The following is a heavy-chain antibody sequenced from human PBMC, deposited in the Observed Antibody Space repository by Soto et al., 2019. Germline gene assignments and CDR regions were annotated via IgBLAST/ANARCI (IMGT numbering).Heavy chain of an antibody. CDR3: ARDPGAAAGGLGHYYYGMDV. CDR2: ISSSSSTI. J-gene: IGHJ6*02. CDR1: GFTFSSYS. V-gene: IGHV3-48*02. Sequence: GGSLRLSCAASGFTFSSYSMNWVRQAPGKGLEWVSYISSSSSTIYYADSVKGRFTISRDNAKNSLYLQMNSLRDEDTAVYYCARDPGAAAGGLGHYYYGMDVWGQGTTVTVSS. D-gene: IGHD6-13*01.